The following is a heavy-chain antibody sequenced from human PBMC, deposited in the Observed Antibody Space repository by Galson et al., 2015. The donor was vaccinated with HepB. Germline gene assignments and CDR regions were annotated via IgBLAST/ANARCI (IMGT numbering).Heavy chain of an antibody. V-gene: IGHV3-33*01. CDR2: IVYTGTNK. CDR1: GFTFNSHG. D-gene: IGHD1-26*01. Sequence: SLRLSCAASGFTFNSHGMHWVRQAPGKGLEWVAVIVYTGTNKYYADSVKGRFTISRDNAKNTVTLQLSSLRTEDTAIYYCARADYWEPEVAYFDFWGQGTLVTVSS. J-gene: IGHJ4*02. CDR3: ARADYWEPEVAYFDF.